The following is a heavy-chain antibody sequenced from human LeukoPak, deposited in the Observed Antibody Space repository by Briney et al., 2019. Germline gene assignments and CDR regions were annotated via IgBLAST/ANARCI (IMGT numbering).Heavy chain of an antibody. J-gene: IGHJ4*02. V-gene: IGHV3-7*01. CDR2: IKEDGSEK. Sequence: PGGSLRLSCAAAGFTFSRYWMSWVRQATGKGLECVAKIKEDGSEKHYVDSVKGRFTISRDNAKNSLYLQMNSLRAEDTAVYYCARDMGYSYGYSYFDHWGQGTLVTVSS. CDR1: GFTFSRYW. CDR3: ARDMGYSYGYSYFDH. D-gene: IGHD5-18*01.